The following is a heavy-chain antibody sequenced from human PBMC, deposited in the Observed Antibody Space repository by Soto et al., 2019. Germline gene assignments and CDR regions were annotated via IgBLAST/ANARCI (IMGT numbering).Heavy chain of an antibody. CDR3: ARDPAGGSGHYYLFDY. CDR1: GLTFSTFA. Sequence: PGGSLNLSCAASGLTFSTFAMHWVRQAPATGLDWVAVISYDGSNKYYADSVKGRFTISRDNSKNTLYLQMNSLTSEDKAVYYCARDPAGGSGHYYLFDYWGQGTLVTVSS. D-gene: IGHD3-22*01. CDR2: ISYDGSNK. J-gene: IGHJ4*02. V-gene: IGHV3-30-3*01.